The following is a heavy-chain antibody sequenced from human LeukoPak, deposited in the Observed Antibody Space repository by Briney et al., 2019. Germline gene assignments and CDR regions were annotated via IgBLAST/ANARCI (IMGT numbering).Heavy chain of an antibody. D-gene: IGHD2-8*01. V-gene: IGHV3-48*03. J-gene: IGHJ3*02. CDR2: ISGSGIK. CDR1: RLTFSSYE. CDR3: AREDTGVAFDI. Sequence: GGSLRLSGAASRLTFSSYEMNWVRQAPGKGLEWVSYISGSGIKHYADSVTGRFTISRDNAKNSLYLQMNSLRVEDTAVYYCAREDTGVAFDIWGQGTTVTV.